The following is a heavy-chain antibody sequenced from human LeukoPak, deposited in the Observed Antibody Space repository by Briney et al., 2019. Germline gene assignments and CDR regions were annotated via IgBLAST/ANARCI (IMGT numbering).Heavy chain of an antibody. Sequence: ASLKVSCKASGYNFNSYGISWLRQVPGQGLEWMGWISGYNGLTRYGKNVQGRVTLTTDTSTRTAYMELRSLRSDDTAVYYCARSFSYGSYNWFDPWGQGTLVTVSS. CDR1: GYNFNSYG. CDR2: ISGYNGLT. J-gene: IGHJ5*02. CDR3: ARSFSYGSYNWFDP. D-gene: IGHD3-10*01. V-gene: IGHV1-18*01.